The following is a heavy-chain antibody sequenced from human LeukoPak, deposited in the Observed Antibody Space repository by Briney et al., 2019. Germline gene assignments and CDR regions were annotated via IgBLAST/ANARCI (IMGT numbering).Heavy chain of an antibody. CDR3: ARDKSHCSGGSCYYYGMDV. CDR1: GGSFSGYY. V-gene: IGHV4-34*01. Sequence: TSETLSLTCAVYGGSFSGYYWSWIRQPPGKGLEWIGEINHSGSTNYNPSLKSRVTISVDTSKSQFSLKLSSVTAADTAVYYCARDKSHCSGGSCYYYGMDVWGQGTTVTVSS. D-gene: IGHD2-15*01. CDR2: INHSGST. J-gene: IGHJ6*02.